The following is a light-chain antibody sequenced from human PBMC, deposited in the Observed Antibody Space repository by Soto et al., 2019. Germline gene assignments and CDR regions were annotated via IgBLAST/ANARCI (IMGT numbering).Light chain of an antibody. Sequence: QSALTQPASVSGSPGQSITISCTGTSSDIGTYNFVSWYQQRPAKAPKLLIHEINNRPSGVSIRFSGSKSGNTASLTISGLQAEYEADYYCSSDTTTSTLIFGGGTKVTVL. CDR1: SSDIGTYNF. V-gene: IGLV2-14*01. CDR3: SSDTTTSTLI. J-gene: IGLJ2*01. CDR2: EIN.